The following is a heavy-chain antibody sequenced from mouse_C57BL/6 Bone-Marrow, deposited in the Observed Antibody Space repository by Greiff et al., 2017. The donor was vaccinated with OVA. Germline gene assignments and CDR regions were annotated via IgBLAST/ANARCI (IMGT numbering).Heavy chain of an antibody. V-gene: IGHV5-4*03. J-gene: IGHJ2*01. CDR1: GFTFSSYA. CDR3: ARKGYYFDY. CDR2: ISDGGSYT. Sequence: EVMLVESGGGLVKPGGSLKLSCAASGFTFSSYAMSWVRQTPEKRLEWVATISDGGSYTYYPDNVKGRFTISRDNAKNNLYLQMSHLKSEDTAMDYCARKGYYFDYWGQGTTLTVSS.